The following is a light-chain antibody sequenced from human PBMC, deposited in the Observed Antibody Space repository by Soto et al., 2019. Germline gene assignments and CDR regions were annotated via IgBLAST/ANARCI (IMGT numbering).Light chain of an antibody. CDR1: SSDVGGYNY. CDR3: SSYSTSSTPSDV. CDR2: DVT. Sequence: QSALTQPASVSGSPGQSITISCTGTSSDVGGYNYVSWYQQHPGKAPKLLIYDVTNRPSGVSSRFAGSKSGYTASLTISGLQADDEADYHCSSYSTSSTPSDVFGTGTKVTVL. J-gene: IGLJ1*01. V-gene: IGLV2-14*01.